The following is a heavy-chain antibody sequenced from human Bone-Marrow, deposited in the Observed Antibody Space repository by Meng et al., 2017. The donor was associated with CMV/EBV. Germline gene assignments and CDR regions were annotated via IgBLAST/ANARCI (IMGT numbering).Heavy chain of an antibody. V-gene: IGHV3-23*03. Sequence: GESLKISCAASGFTFSSYAMSWVRQAPGKGLELVSVIYSGGSSTYYADSVKGRFTISRDNSKNTLYLQMNSLRAEDTAVYYCGRDPVLPNGIHVWGQGTTVTVSS. D-gene: IGHD2-15*01. J-gene: IGHJ6*02. CDR3: GRDPVLPNGIHV. CDR1: GFTFSSYA. CDR2: IYSGGSST.